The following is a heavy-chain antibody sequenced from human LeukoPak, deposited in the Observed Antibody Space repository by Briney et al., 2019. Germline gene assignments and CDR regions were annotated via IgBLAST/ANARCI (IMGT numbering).Heavy chain of an antibody. CDR1: GGSISSYY. J-gene: IGHJ5*02. CDR3: ARHKAGAVAVNWFDP. V-gene: IGHV4-59*08. Sequence: SETLSLTCSVSGGSISSYYWNWIRQPPGKGLEWIGYIYYSGSTNYNPSLKSRVTISVDTSKNQFSLKLSSVTAADTAVYYCARHKAGAVAVNWFDPWGQGTLVTVSS. CDR2: IYYSGST. D-gene: IGHD6-19*01.